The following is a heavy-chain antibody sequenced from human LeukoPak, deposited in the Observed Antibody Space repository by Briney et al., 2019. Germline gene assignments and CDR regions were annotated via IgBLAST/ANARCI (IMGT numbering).Heavy chain of an antibody. V-gene: IGHV1-2*02. CDR3: ARGRGAGPGIAVAGTIWFDP. CDR2: INPNSGGT. CDR1: GYTFTSYG. J-gene: IGHJ5*02. D-gene: IGHD6-19*01. Sequence: ASVKVSCKASGYTFTSYGISWVRQAPGQGLEWMGWINPNSGGTNYAQKFQGRVTMTRDTSISTAYMELSRLRSDDTAVYYCARGRGAGPGIAVAGTIWFDPWGQGTLVTVSS.